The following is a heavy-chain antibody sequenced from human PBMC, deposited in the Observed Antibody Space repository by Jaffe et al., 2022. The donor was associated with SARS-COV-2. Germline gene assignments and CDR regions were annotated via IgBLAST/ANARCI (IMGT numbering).Heavy chain of an antibody. D-gene: IGHD2-2*02. J-gene: IGHJ4*02. Sequence: EVQLVESGGGLVQPGGSLRLSCAASGFIFNTYWMSWVRQAPGKGLEWVANIREDGSETKYVDSVKGRFTISRDNAKNSLYLQMNSLRAEDTALYYCVTYRFSHYWGQGTLVTVSS. V-gene: IGHV3-7*03. CDR3: VTYRFSHY. CDR1: GFIFNTYW. CDR2: IREDGSET.